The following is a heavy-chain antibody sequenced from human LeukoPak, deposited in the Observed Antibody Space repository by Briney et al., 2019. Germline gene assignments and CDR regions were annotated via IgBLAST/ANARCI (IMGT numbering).Heavy chain of an antibody. J-gene: IGHJ4*02. D-gene: IGHD3-10*01. V-gene: IGHV4-4*07. Sequence: SETLSLTCTVSGASMSDYHWTWIRQPAGKGLEWIGRIYGNGNTNYNSFLRSRVTMSVVTSRNQFSLRLTSVTAADTAIYYCARDVITTVRRLSSFFDYWGQGILVTVSS. CDR1: GASMSDYH. CDR3: ARDVITTVRRLSSFFDY. CDR2: IYGNGNT.